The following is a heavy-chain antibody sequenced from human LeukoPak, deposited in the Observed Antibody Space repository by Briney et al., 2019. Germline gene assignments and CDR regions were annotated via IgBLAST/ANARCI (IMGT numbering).Heavy chain of an antibody. CDR3: ARHQTRLSPPSNWFDP. CDR1: GYKFTSYW. J-gene: IGHJ5*02. CDR2: IYPGDSDT. V-gene: IGHV5-51*01. D-gene: IGHD2/OR15-2a*01. Sequence: GESLKISCKGSGYKFTSYWIGWVRQMPGQGLESMGLIYPGDSDTRYSPSFQGQVTISVDTSISTAYLQWSSLKASDTAMYYCARHQTRLSPPSNWFDPWGQGTLVTVSS.